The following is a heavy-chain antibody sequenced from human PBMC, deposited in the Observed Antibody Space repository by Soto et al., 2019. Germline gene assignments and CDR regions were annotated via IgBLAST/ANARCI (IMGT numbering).Heavy chain of an antibody. CDR1: GGTFSSYA. J-gene: IGHJ6*02. V-gene: IGHV1-69*13. CDR3: ARSVPYYYDISGYSKPAVRYGMDV. CDR2: IIPIFGTA. Sequence: GASVKVSCKASGGTFSSYAISWVRQAPGQGLEWMGGIIPIFGTANYEQKFQGRVTITADESTSTAYMELSSLRSEDTAVYYCARSVPYYYDISGYSKPAVRYGMDVWGQGTTVTVSS. D-gene: IGHD3-22*01.